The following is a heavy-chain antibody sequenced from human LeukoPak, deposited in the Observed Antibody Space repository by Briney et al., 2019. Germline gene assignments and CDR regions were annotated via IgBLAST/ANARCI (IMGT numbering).Heavy chain of an antibody. Sequence: ASVKVSCRASGYTFTSYGISWVRQAPGQGLEWMGWISAYNGNTNYAQKLQGRVTMTTDTSTSTAYMELRSLRSDDTAVYYCARVEAMAPLSPVDYWGQGTLVTVSS. V-gene: IGHV1-18*01. CDR2: ISAYNGNT. CDR1: GYTFTSYG. J-gene: IGHJ4*02. CDR3: ARVEAMAPLSPVDY. D-gene: IGHD5-18*01.